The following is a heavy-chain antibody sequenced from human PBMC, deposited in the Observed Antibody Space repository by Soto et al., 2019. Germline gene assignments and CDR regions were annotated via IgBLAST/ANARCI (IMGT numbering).Heavy chain of an antibody. D-gene: IGHD2-2*01. J-gene: IGHJ6*03. Sequence: GGSLRLSCAASGFTFSSYSMNWVRQAPGKGLEWVSSISSSSSYIYYADSVKGRFTISRDNAKNSLYLQMNSLRAEDTAVYYCARVVRFCSSTSCYEVYYYYYYMDVWGKGTTVTVSS. V-gene: IGHV3-21*01. CDR1: GFTFSSYS. CDR2: ISSSSSYI. CDR3: ARVVRFCSSTSCYEVYYYYYYMDV.